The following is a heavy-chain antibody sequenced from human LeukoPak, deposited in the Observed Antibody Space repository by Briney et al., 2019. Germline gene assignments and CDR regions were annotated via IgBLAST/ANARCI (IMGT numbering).Heavy chain of an antibody. J-gene: IGHJ4*02. CDR2: IRSKAYGGTT. CDR1: GFTFGDYA. CDR3: TRDAPPGYYDSSGYLY. Sequence: GGSLRLSCTASGFTFGDYAMSWVRQAPGKGLEGVGFIRSKAYGGTTEYAASVKGRFTISRDDSKSIAYLQMNSLKTEDTAVYYCTRDAPPGYYDSSGYLYWGQGTLVTVSS. V-gene: IGHV3-49*04. D-gene: IGHD3-22*01.